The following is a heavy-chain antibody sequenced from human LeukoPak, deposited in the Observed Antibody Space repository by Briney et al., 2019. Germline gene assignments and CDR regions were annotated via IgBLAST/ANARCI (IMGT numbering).Heavy chain of an antibody. CDR3: AKAFGRNYFDS. V-gene: IGHV3-23*01. CDR2: ISGSGGST. D-gene: IGHD3-10*01. Sequence: GGPVTLPCAASGFPFCSHAMRWPRPAPGKALVWVSSISGSGGSTYYADSVKGRFTISRDNSKNTLYLQMNSLRADDTALYYCAKAFGRNYFDSWGRGTLVTVSS. J-gene: IGHJ4*02. CDR1: GFPFCSHA.